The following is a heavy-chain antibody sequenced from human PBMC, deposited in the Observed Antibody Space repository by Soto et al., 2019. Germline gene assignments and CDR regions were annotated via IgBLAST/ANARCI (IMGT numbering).Heavy chain of an antibody. CDR2: IIPIFGTA. J-gene: IGHJ6*02. V-gene: IGHV1-69*06. CDR3: ARVSPRGGYSGYDLDRPGHYYYGMDV. Sequence: SVKVSCKASGGTFSSYAISWVRQAPGQGLEWMGGIIPIFGTANYAQKFQGRVTITADKSTSTAYIVLSSLRSEDTAVYYCARVSPRGGYSGYDLDRPGHYYYGMDVWGQGTTVTVSS. D-gene: IGHD5-12*01. CDR1: GGTFSSYA.